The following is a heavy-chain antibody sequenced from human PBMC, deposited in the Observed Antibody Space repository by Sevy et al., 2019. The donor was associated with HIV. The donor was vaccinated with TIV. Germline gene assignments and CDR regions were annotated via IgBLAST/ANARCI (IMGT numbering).Heavy chain of an antibody. Sequence: GGSLRLSCAASGFTFSSYGMHWVRQAPGKGLEWVAVISYEGSNKYYADSVKGRFTISRDNSKNTLYLQMNSLRAEDTDVYYCAKEESVVVVPAAMNRYGMDVWGQGTTVTVSS. V-gene: IGHV3-30*18. CDR2: ISYEGSNK. J-gene: IGHJ6*02. CDR1: GFTFSSYG. D-gene: IGHD2-2*01. CDR3: AKEESVVVVPAAMNRYGMDV.